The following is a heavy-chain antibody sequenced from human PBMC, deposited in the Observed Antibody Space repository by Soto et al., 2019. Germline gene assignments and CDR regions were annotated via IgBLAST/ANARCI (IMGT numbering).Heavy chain of an antibody. J-gene: IGHJ6*02. Sequence: NPSETLSLTCAVYGGSFSGYYWSWIRQPPGKGLEWIGEINHSGSTNYNPSLKSRVTISVDTSKNQFSLKLSSVTAADTAVYYCARGSGNPAAYYYYYGMDVWGQGTTVTVSS. CDR1: GGSFSGYY. D-gene: IGHD2-15*01. CDR2: INHSGST. V-gene: IGHV4-34*01. CDR3: ARGSGNPAAYYYYYGMDV.